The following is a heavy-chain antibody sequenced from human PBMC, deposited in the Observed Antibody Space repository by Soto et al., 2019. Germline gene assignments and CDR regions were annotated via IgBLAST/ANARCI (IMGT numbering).Heavy chain of an antibody. J-gene: IGHJ4*02. V-gene: IGHV3-23*01. Sequence: PGGSLSLSCGASEFTFISYAMSWVRQAPGKGLEWVSAISGSGGSTYYADSVKGRFTISRDNSKNTLYLQMNSLRAEDTAVYYCASQDYGDPYYFDYWGQGTLVTVSS. D-gene: IGHD4-17*01. CDR3: ASQDYGDPYYFDY. CDR1: EFTFISYA. CDR2: ISGSGGST.